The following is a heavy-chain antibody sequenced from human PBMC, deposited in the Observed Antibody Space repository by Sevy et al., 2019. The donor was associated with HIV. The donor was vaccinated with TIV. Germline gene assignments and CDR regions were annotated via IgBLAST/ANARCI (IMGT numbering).Heavy chain of an antibody. V-gene: IGHV4-39*01. Sequence: SETLSLTCDVSGGSISNIGYYWGWIRQPPGKGLEWIGSIYYEGSTYYNPSLKSRVMISGDTSKKLFSMGLTSVTAADSAVYYCASLSPFYHYIDVWGKGTPVTVSS. CDR1: GGSISNIGYY. J-gene: IGHJ6*03. CDR2: IYYEGST. CDR3: ASLSPFYHYIDV.